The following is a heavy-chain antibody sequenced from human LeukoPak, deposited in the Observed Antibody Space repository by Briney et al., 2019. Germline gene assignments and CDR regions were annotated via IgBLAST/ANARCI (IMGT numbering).Heavy chain of an antibody. CDR2: IFHTGHT. V-gene: IGHV4-30-2*01. J-gene: IGHJ4*02. CDR1: GGSISSGDYP. CDR3: ARGFYGSGSQFDY. D-gene: IGHD3-10*01. Sequence: SETLSLTCAVSGGSISSGDYPWSWIRQPPGKGMEWIGYIFHTGHTSYNPSLKSRVTISVDMSKNHLSLKLSSVTAADTAVYYCARGFYGSGSQFDYWGQGTLVTASS.